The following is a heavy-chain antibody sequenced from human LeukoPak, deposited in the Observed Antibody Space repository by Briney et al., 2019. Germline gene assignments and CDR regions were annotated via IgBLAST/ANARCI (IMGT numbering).Heavy chain of an antibody. CDR1: GGSFSGYY. J-gene: IGHJ4*02. V-gene: IGHV4-34*01. D-gene: IGHD4-17*01. Sequence: SETLSLTCAVYGGSFSGYYWSWIRQPPGKGLEWIGEINHSGSTNYNPSLKSRVTISVDTSKNQYSLKLSSVTAADTAVYYCARRIIYGDYGPGGWGQGTLVTVSS. CDR2: INHSGST. CDR3: ARRIIYGDYGPGG.